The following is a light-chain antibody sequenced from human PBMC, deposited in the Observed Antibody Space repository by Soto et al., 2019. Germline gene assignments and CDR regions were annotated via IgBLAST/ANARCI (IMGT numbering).Light chain of an antibody. CDR3: AAWDDSLNGFWV. CDR2: EVN. V-gene: IGLV2-8*01. CDR1: SSDVGGNKF. J-gene: IGLJ3*02. Sequence: QSALTQPPSASGSPGQSVTISCTGTSSDVGGNKFVSWYQQHPGKAPRLIIYEVNRRPSGVPDRFSGSKSGNTASLTVSGLQDADEADYYCAAWDDSLNGFWVFGGGTKLTVL.